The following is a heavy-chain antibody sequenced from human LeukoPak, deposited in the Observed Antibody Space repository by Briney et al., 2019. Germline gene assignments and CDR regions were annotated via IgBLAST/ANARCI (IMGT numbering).Heavy chain of an antibody. CDR2: IIPIFGTA. J-gene: IGHJ4*02. V-gene: IGHV1-69*06. Sequence: SVKVSCKASGGTFSSYAISWVRQAPGQGLEWMGGIIPIFGTANYAQKFQGRVTMTEDTSTDTAYMELSSLRSEDTAVYYCAAGMSGLGHWGQGTLVTVSS. CDR3: AAGMSGLGH. CDR1: GGTFSSYA. D-gene: IGHD3-3*01.